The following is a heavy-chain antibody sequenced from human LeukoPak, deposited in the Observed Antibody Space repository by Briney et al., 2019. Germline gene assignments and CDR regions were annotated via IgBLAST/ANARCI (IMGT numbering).Heavy chain of an antibody. Sequence: GGSLRLSCAASGFTFVSYWMHWVRQAPGKGLVWVSRINGYGSSTDFADSVKGRFTISRDNAKNTLYLQMNSLRAEDTAVYYCARHVPGQWPYYYYYMDVWGKGTTVTVSS. CDR1: GFTFVSYW. CDR2: INGYGSST. J-gene: IGHJ6*03. CDR3: ARHVPGQWPYYYYYMDV. D-gene: IGHD6-19*01. V-gene: IGHV3-74*01.